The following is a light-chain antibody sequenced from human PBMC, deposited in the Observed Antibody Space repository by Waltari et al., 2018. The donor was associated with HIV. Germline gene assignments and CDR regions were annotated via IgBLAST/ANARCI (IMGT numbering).Light chain of an antibody. J-gene: IGLJ2*01. CDR3: ASWDDSFNGPV. CDR2: GKN. CDR1: NSNIGRNT. Sequence: QSVLTQPPSASGTPGQRVTISCSGSNSNIGRNTVSWFQQLHGTAPKVLIYGKNQRPSGVPDRFSGSKSGTSASLAISGLQSDDEADYFCASWDDSFNGPVFGGGTKLTVV. V-gene: IGLV1-44*01.